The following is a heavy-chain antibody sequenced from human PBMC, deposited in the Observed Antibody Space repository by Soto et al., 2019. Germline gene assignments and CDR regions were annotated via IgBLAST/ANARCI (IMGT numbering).Heavy chain of an antibody. J-gene: IGHJ4*02. CDR2: ISWNSGSI. CDR1: GFTFYDYA. CDR3: AKDIGSSSAPYYFDY. V-gene: IGHV3-9*01. D-gene: IGHD6-13*01. Sequence: GGSLRLSCAASGFTFYDYAMHWVRQAPGKGLEWVSGISWNSGSIGYADSVKGRFTISRDNAKNSLYLQMNSLRAEDTALYYCAKDIGSSSAPYYFDYWGQGTLVTVSS.